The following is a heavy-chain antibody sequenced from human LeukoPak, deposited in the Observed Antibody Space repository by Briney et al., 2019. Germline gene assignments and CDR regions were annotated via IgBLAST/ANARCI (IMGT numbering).Heavy chain of an antibody. CDR2: ISGSGGST. D-gene: IGHD3-10*01. Sequence: PGGSLRLSCAASGFTFSSYAMSWVRQAPGKGLEWVSAISGSGGSTYYADSVKGRFTISRDNSKNTLYLQMNSLRAEDTAVYYCAKDHEELWFGESPADYWGQGTLVTVSS. J-gene: IGHJ4*02. V-gene: IGHV3-23*01. CDR3: AKDHEELWFGESPADY. CDR1: GFTFSSYA.